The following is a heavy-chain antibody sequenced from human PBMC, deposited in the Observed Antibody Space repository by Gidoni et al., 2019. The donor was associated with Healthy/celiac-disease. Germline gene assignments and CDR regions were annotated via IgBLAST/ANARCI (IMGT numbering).Heavy chain of an antibody. Sequence: DGLEWIGSIYYSGSTYYNPSLKSRVTISVDTSKNQFSLKLSSVTAADTAVYYCARWRLLPRGFDPWGQGTLVTVSS. J-gene: IGHJ5*02. D-gene: IGHD3-3*01. V-gene: IGHV4-39*01. CDR2: IYYSGST. CDR3: ARWRLLPRGFDP.